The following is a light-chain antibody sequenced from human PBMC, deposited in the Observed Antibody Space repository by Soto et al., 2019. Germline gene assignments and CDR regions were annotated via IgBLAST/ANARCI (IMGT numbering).Light chain of an antibody. Sequence: QSALTQPASVSGSPGQSITISCTGTSSDVGGYNYVSWYQHYPGKAPKLMIYEVSNRPSGVSNRFSGSKSGNTASLTISGIQTEDEADYYCTSYTSSSTRVFGTGTKVTVL. V-gene: IGLV2-14*01. CDR3: TSYTSSSTRV. CDR1: SSDVGGYNY. J-gene: IGLJ1*01. CDR2: EVS.